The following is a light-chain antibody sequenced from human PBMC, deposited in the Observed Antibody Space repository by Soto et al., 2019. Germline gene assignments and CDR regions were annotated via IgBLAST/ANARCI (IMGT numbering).Light chain of an antibody. CDR2: EVS. V-gene: IGLV2-8*01. CDR3: SSDASSNNYV. CDR1: SSDVGDYNY. Sequence: QSALTQPPSASGSPGQSVTISCTGTSSDVGDYNYVSWYQQHPGKAPKLIIYEVSKRPSGVPDRFSGSKSGNTASLTVSGLQAEDEADYYCSSDASSNNYVFGTGTKSPS. J-gene: IGLJ1*01.